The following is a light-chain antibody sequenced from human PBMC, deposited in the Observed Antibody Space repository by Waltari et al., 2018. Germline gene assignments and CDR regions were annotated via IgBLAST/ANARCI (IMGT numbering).Light chain of an antibody. V-gene: IGKV1-39*01. CDR2: AAY. Sequence: DIQMTQSPSSLSASVGDRVTITCRASQSISSYLNWYQQKPGKAPKLLIYAAYSLQSGVPSRFSGSGSGTDFTLTISSLQPEDFATYYCQQSYSTPVFGGGTKVEIK. CDR1: QSISSY. J-gene: IGKJ4*01. CDR3: QQSYSTPV.